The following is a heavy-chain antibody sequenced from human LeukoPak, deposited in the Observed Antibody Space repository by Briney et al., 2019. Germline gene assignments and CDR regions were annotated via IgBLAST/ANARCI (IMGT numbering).Heavy chain of an antibody. D-gene: IGHD6-19*01. Sequence: GGSLRLSCAASGFTFSSYGMHWVRQAPGKGLEWVAVIWYDGSNKYYADSVKGRFTISRDNSKNTLYLQMNSLRAEDTAVYYCARDLIAVAGTGFDYWGQGTLVTVSS. V-gene: IGHV3-33*01. CDR1: GFTFSSYG. J-gene: IGHJ4*02. CDR2: IWYDGSNK. CDR3: ARDLIAVAGTGFDY.